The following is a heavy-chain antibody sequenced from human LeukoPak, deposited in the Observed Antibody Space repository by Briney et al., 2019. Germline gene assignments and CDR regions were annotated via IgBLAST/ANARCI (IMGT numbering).Heavy chain of an antibody. Sequence: PGGSLRLSCSASGFTFSSYTMNWVRRAPGKGLEWVSSISSKSIYIFYADSVKGRFTISRDNAKNTVYLQMNRLRAEDTAVYYCARGLDDYGSGSYSGDWGQGTLVTVSS. J-gene: IGHJ1*01. D-gene: IGHD3-10*01. CDR2: ISSKSIYI. V-gene: IGHV3-21*06. CDR1: GFTFSSYT. CDR3: ARGLDDYGSGSYSGD.